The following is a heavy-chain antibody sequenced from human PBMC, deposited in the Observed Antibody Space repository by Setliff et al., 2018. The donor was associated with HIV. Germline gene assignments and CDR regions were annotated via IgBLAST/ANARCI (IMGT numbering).Heavy chain of an antibody. CDR1: GGSISSHY. CDR3: ARFMVTTAYFDY. V-gene: IGHV4-59*11. CDR2: IHYSGST. J-gene: IGHJ4*02. Sequence: PSETLSLTCTVSGGSISSHYWSWIRQPPGKGLEWIGYIHYSGSTNYNPSLRGRVTISVDTSKNQFSLKLNSVTAADTAVFYCARFMVTTAYFDYWGQGTLVTVSS. D-gene: IGHD4-17*01.